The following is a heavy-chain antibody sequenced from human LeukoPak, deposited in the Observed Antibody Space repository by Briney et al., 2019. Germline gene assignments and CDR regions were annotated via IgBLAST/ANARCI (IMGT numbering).Heavy chain of an antibody. Sequence: ASVKVSCKASGGTFSSYAVSWVRQAPGQGLEWMGRIIPIFGIANNAYKFQGRVTFTADKSTSTAYMELSSLRSEDTAIYYCASSNLDCSGGNCQFYYYFDYWGQGTLVTVSS. D-gene: IGHD2-15*01. V-gene: IGHV1-69*04. CDR2: IIPIFGIA. J-gene: IGHJ4*02. CDR1: GGTFSSYA. CDR3: ASSNLDCSGGNCQFYYYFDY.